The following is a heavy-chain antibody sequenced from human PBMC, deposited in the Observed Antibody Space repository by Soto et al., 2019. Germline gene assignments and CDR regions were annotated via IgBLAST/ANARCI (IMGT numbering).Heavy chain of an antibody. V-gene: IGHV3-33*01. CDR2: IWYDGSNK. CDR1: GFTFSSYG. D-gene: IGHD6-19*01. J-gene: IGHJ4*02. Sequence: PGGSLRLSCAASGFTFSSYGMHWVRQAPGKGLEWVAVIWYDGSNKYYADSVKGRFTISRDNSKNTLYLQMNSLRAEDTAVYYCARDLAVAGTVIDYWGQGTLVTVSS. CDR3: ARDLAVAGTVIDY.